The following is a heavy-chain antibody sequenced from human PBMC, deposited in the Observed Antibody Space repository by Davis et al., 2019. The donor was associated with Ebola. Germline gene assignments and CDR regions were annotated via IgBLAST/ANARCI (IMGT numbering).Heavy chain of an antibody. CDR1: GVSTTIYY. V-gene: IGHV4-59*01. J-gene: IGHJ4*02. Sequence: MPSETLSLTCPVAGVSTTIYYCSWIRQPPGKGLEWIGYIYYSGSTNYNPSLESRVTISVDTSKNQFSLKLSSVTAADTAVYYCAKTEKHSSGWYLGGYWGQGTLVTVSS. CDR3: AKTEKHSSGWYLGGY. D-gene: IGHD6-19*01. CDR2: IYYSGST.